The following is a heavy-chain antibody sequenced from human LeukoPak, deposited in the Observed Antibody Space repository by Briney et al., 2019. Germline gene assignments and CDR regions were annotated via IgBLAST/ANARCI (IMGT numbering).Heavy chain of an antibody. Sequence: SETLSLTCTVSGGSMNDYYWTWIRQPPGRGLEWIGYMYYSGSTKYNPSLKSRLTISLDRSRNQFSLKLSSVTAADTAVYYCARKGSSYSIDIWGQGTMVTVSS. CDR3: ARKGSSYSIDI. J-gene: IGHJ3*02. CDR1: GGSMNDYY. CDR2: MYYSGST. V-gene: IGHV4-59*01. D-gene: IGHD2-15*01.